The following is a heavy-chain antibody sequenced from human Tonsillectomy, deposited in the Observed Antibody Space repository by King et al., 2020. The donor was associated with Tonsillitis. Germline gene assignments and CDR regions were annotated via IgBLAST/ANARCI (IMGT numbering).Heavy chain of an antibody. Sequence: VQLVQSGAEVKKPGESLKISCKGSGYSFTSYWIGWVRQMPGKGLEWMGIIYPGDSDTTYSRAFQVQVTILADTSISTAYLQWRSLKASDTAMYYCARHSGTQGGIVATIYYYGMDVWGQGTTVTVSS. V-gene: IGHV5-51*01. D-gene: IGHD5-12*01. CDR3: ARHSGTQGGIVATIYYYGMDV. J-gene: IGHJ6*02. CDR1: GYSFTSYW. CDR2: IYPGDSDT.